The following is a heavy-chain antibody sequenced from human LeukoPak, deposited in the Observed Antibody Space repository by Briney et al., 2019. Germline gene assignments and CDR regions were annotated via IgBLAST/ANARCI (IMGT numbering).Heavy chain of an antibody. CDR2: IIPILGIA. CDR3: ARDAEYRLFDP. J-gene: IGHJ5*02. CDR1: GLSLTHDG. Sequence: SVKVSCKASGLSLTHDGISWVRQAPGQGLEWMGRIIPILGIANYAQKFQGRVTITADKSTSTAYMELSSLRSEDTAVYYCARDAEYRLFDPWGQGTLVTVSS. V-gene: IGHV1-69*04. D-gene: IGHD2-2*01.